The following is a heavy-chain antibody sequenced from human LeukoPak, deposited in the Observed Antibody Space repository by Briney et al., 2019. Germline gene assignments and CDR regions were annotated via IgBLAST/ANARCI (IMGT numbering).Heavy chain of an antibody. V-gene: IGHV4-61*02. CDR1: GGSISSGSYY. Sequence: SQTLSLTCTVSGGSISSGSYYWSWIRQPAGKGLEWIGRIYTSGSTNYNPSLKSRVTISVDTSKNQFSLKLSSVTAADTAVYYCARFGIAAAGTTAFDYWGQGTLVTVSS. CDR2: IYTSGST. J-gene: IGHJ4*02. CDR3: ARFGIAAAGTTAFDY. D-gene: IGHD6-13*01.